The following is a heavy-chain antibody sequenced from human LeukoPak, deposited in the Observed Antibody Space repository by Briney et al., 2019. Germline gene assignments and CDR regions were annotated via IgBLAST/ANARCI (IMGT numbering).Heavy chain of an antibody. CDR1: GFTFNSYT. Sequence: GGSLRLSCAASGFTFNSYTLHWVRQAPGKGPEWMALMSHDGSNIFYAKSVKGRFTISRDNSKNTLYLQMNNLRAEDTAVYSCARGATNDFWSGYGWFDPWGQGTLVTVSS. D-gene: IGHD3-3*01. V-gene: IGHV3-30-3*01. CDR2: MSHDGSNI. CDR3: ARGATNDFWSGYGWFDP. J-gene: IGHJ5*02.